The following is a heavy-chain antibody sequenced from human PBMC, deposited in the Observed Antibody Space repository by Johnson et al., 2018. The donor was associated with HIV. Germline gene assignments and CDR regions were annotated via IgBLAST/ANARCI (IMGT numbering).Heavy chain of an antibody. CDR2: IYSGGKT. V-gene: IGHV3-66*01. Sequence: VQLVESGGGLVQPGGSLRLSCEVSGFTVSSNHMSWVRQAPGKGLEWVSVIYSGGKTYTGRFTISRDNSKNTLYLQMNSLRAEDTAVYYCAKRPGVDGYSADAFDIWGQGTMVTVSS. D-gene: IGHD5-24*01. J-gene: IGHJ3*02. CDR1: GFTVSSNH. CDR3: AKRPGVDGYSADAFDI.